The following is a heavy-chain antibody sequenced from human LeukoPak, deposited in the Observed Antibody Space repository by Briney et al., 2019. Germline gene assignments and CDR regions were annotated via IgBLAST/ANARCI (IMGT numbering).Heavy chain of an antibody. Sequence: SQTLSLTCAISGDSVSSNSAAWNWIRQSPSRGLEWLGRTYYRPKWYNDYAVSVKSRITINPDTSKNQFSLQLNSVTPEDTAVYYCAREGALGYYDILTGYYGAFDIWGQGTMVAVSS. CDR3: AREGALGYYDILTGYYGAFDI. D-gene: IGHD3-9*01. CDR1: GDSVSSNSAA. V-gene: IGHV6-1*01. J-gene: IGHJ3*02. CDR2: TYYRPKWYN.